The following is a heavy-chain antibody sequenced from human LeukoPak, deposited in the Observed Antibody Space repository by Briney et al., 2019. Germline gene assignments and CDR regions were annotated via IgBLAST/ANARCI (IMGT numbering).Heavy chain of an antibody. Sequence: PSETLSLTCTVSGYSISGGYYWGWIRQPPEKGLEWIGSIHHSGSTSYNPSLKSRVTISVDTSKNQFSLKLTSVTAADTAVYYCARELWIAEAGTLAFDYWGQGALVTVSS. J-gene: IGHJ4*02. D-gene: IGHD6-13*01. CDR2: IHHSGST. CDR1: GYSISGGYY. V-gene: IGHV4-38-2*02. CDR3: ARELWIAEAGTLAFDY.